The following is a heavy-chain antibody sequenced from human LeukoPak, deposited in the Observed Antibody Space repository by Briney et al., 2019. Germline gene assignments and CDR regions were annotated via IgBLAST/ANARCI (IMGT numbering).Heavy chain of an antibody. CDR1: GFTFSSYA. CDR2: ISYDGSNK. CDR3: ARARLSNYNWFDP. V-gene: IGHV3-30-3*01. J-gene: IGHJ5*02. D-gene: IGHD1-1*01. Sequence: GGSLRLSCAASGFTFSSYAMHWVRQAPGKGLEWVAVISYDGSNKYYADSVKGRFTISRDNSKNTLYLQMDSLRAEDTAVYYCARARLSNYNWFDPWGQGTLVTVSS.